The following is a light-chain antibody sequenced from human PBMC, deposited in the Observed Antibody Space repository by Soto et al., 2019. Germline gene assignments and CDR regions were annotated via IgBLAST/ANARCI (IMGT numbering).Light chain of an antibody. J-gene: IGLJ2*01. CDR3: CSYAGSSTVV. V-gene: IGLV2-23*01. CDR1: SSDVGSYNL. Sequence: QSVLTQPASVSGSPGQSITISSTGTSSDVGSYNLVSWYQQHPGKAPKLMIYEGSKRPSGVSNRFSGSKSGNTASLTISGLQAEDEADYYCCSYAGSSTVVFGGGTKLTVL. CDR2: EGS.